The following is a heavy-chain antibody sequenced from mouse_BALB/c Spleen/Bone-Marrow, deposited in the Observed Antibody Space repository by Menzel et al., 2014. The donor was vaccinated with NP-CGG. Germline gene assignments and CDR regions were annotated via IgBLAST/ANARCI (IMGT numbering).Heavy chain of an antibody. D-gene: IGHD2-4*01. CDR1: GFNFSSYG. V-gene: IGHV5-9-2*01. CDR3: ARHDYDWFAY. CDR2: ISGGGSYT. Sequence: EVQGVESGGGLVKPGGSLKLSCAASGFNFSSYGMSWVRQTPEKRLEWVASISGGGSYTYFPDSVKGRITISRDNAKNNPYLQMSSLRSEDTALYYCARHDYDWFAYWGQGTLVTVSA. J-gene: IGHJ3*01.